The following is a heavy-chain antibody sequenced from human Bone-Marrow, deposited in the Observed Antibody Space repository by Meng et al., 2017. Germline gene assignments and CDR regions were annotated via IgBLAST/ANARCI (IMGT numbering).Heavy chain of an antibody. CDR1: GGSFSGSS. J-gene: IGHJ4*02. D-gene: IGHD3-10*01. Sequence: VQLRQGGAGLLLTVGTLSLTCAVYGGSFSGSSGSWIRQPPGKGLEWIGEINHSGSTNYNPSLKSRVTISVDTSKNQFSLKLSSVTAADTAVYYCAGISYYYGSGSYYKSYYFDYWGQGTLVTVSS. V-gene: IGHV4-34*01. CDR2: INHSGST. CDR3: AGISYYYGSGSYYKSYYFDY.